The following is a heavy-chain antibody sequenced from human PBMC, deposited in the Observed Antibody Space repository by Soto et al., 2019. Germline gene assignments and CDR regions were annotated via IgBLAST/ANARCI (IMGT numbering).Heavy chain of an antibody. CDR2: VSGPGGSA. Sequence: VGSLRLSCAASGCSFSDYVLGWVRQAPGKGLEWVSAVSGPGGSAYYAGSVKGRFTISRDNFKNTLYLHMNTLRPEDTAVYHCVKSVRGAGYKNAFDIWGQGTMVTVSS. V-gene: IGHV3-23*01. CDR1: GCSFSDYV. J-gene: IGHJ3*02. CDR3: VKSVRGAGYKNAFDI. D-gene: IGHD5-12*01.